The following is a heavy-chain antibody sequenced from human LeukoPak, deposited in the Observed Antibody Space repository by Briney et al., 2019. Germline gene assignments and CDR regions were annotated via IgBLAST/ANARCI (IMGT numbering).Heavy chain of an antibody. V-gene: IGHV1-18*01. D-gene: IGHD5-18*01. CDR2: ISAYNGNT. CDR1: GYSFTNYG. Sequence: GSVTVSRKASGYSFTNYGITWVRQAPGQGLEWMGWISAYNGNTNYAQKFQGRVTMTTDTSTSTAYMELRSLRSDDTAVYYCARDRRYSYGTNAFDIWGQGTMGSVSS. J-gene: IGHJ3*02. CDR3: ARDRRYSYGTNAFDI.